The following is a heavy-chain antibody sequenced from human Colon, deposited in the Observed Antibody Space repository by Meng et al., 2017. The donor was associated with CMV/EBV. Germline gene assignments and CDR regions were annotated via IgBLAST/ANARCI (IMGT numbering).Heavy chain of an antibody. D-gene: IGHD2-15*01. CDR2: IYSGGET. V-gene: IGHV3-53*01. CDR3: ASNRFCGSSCSDSWFDP. J-gene: IGHJ5*02. CDR1: GFPVSSNS. Sequence: GGSLRLSCAVSGFPVSSNSMTWVRQAPGKGLEWLSLIYSGGETHYADSVKGRFTISRDDSKNTLYLQMDSLRADDDTAVYYCASNRFCGSSCSDSWFDPWGQGTLVTVSS.